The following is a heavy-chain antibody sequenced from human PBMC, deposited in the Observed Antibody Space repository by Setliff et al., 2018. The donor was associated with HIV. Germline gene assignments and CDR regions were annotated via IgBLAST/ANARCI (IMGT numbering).Heavy chain of an antibody. CDR2: IYSSGST. D-gene: IGHD6-6*01. Sequence: SETLSLTCTVSGGSISGYYWSWIRQSPGKGLEWIGYIYSSGSTNFNPSLKSRVTLSIDTSKNQFSLNLTSMTAADTAVYFCARSDGQLDPYYYYGMDVWGQGTTVTVSS. V-gene: IGHV4-4*09. J-gene: IGHJ6*02. CDR1: GGSISGYY. CDR3: ARSDGQLDPYYYYGMDV.